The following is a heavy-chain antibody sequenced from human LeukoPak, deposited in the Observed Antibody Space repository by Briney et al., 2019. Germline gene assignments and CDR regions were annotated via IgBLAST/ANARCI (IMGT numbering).Heavy chain of an antibody. CDR1: GFTFSSYS. CDR2: ISSSSSYI. J-gene: IGHJ6*02. Sequence: PGGSLCLSCAASGFTFSSYSLNWVRQAQGQGLEWVSSISSSSSYIYYADSVKGRFTISRVNAKNSLYLQMNSLRAEDTAVYYCARGYCSSTSWRILGYYYGMDVWGQGTTVTVSS. V-gene: IGHV3-21*01. D-gene: IGHD2-2*01. CDR3: ARGYCSSTSWRILGYYYGMDV.